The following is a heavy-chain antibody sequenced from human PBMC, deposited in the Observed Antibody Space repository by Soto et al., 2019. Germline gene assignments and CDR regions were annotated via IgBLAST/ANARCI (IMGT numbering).Heavy chain of an antibody. V-gene: IGHV3-30*18. J-gene: IGHJ3*02. CDR3: AKSGVSTAFDI. CDR2: ISYDGSNK. CDR1: GFTFSSYG. D-gene: IGHD2-2*01. Sequence: QVQLVESGGGVVQPGRSLRLSCAASGFTFSSYGMHWVRQAPGKGLAWVAVISYDGSNKYYADSVKGRFTISRDNSKNTLYLQMNSLRAEDTAVYYCAKSGVSTAFDIWGQGTMVTVSS.